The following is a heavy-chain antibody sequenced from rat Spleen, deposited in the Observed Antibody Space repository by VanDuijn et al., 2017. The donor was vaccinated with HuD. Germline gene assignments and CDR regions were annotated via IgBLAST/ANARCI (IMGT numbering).Heavy chain of an antibody. Sequence: EVQLVESGGGLVQPGRSLKLSCAASGFTFSNYGVHWLRQAPTKALEWVASISPSVGSTSYRDSVKGRFTISRDNAESTLYLQMDSLRSEDTATYYCTTHGARVSRFAYWGQGTLVTVSS. CDR2: ISPSVGST. V-gene: IGHV5-19*01. J-gene: IGHJ3*01. D-gene: IGHD1-4*01. CDR1: GFTFSNYG. CDR3: TTHGARVSRFAY.